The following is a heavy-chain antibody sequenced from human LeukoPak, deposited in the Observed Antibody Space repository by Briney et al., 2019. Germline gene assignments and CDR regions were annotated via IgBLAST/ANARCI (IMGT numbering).Heavy chain of an antibody. CDR3: AREGYCGGGRCFFDY. CDR2: IWYDGSNI. J-gene: IGHJ4*02. D-gene: IGHD2-15*01. Sequence: GGSLRLSCAASGFTFNSYGMHWVRQAPGKGLEWVAVIWYDGSNIYYADSVKGRFTISRDNSKNTLYLQMNSLRAEDTAVYYCAREGYCGGGRCFFDYWGQGTLVTVSS. CDR1: GFTFNSYG. V-gene: IGHV3-33*01.